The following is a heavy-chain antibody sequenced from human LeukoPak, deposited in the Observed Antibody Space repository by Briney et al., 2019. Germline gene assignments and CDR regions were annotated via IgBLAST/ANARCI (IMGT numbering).Heavy chain of an antibody. V-gene: IGHV1-2*06. CDR2: INPNSGGT. CDR3: ARDDYDFWSGYYGDAYYFDY. Sequence: ASVKVSCKASGYTFTGYYMHWVRQAPGQGLEWMGRINPNSGGTNYAQKFQGRVTMTRDTSISTAYMELSRLRSDDTAVYYSARDDYDFWSGYYGDAYYFDYWGQGTLVTVSS. J-gene: IGHJ4*02. CDR1: GYTFTGYY. D-gene: IGHD3-3*01.